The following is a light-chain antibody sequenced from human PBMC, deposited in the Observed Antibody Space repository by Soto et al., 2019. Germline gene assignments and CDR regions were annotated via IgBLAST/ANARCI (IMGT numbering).Light chain of an antibody. J-gene: IGKJ1*01. V-gene: IGKV1-9*01. CDR1: QGISSY. Sequence: IQLTQSPSSLSASVGDRVTITCRASQGISSYLAWYQQKPGKAPKLLIYAAHTLQSGVPSRFSGSGSGTDFTLTISSLQPEDFATYYCKQYSSYPWTVGQGTKVDIK. CDR3: KQYSSYPWT. CDR2: AAH.